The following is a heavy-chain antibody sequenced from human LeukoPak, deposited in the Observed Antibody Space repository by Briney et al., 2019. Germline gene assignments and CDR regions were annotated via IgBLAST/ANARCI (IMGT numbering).Heavy chain of an antibody. V-gene: IGHV3-23*01. J-gene: IGHJ4*02. D-gene: IGHD1-1*01. Sequence: GGSLRLSCAASGFTFSTYAVSWIRQAPGKGLEWVSLISGSGGSTYYADSVKGRFTISRDNSKNTLYLQMNSLRAEDTAVYYCAKERLTTTAFDYWGQGTLVTVSS. CDR3: AKERLTTTAFDY. CDR2: ISGSGGST. CDR1: GFTFSTYA.